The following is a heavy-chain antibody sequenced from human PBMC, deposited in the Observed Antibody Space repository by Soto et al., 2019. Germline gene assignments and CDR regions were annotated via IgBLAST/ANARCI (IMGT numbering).Heavy chain of an antibody. J-gene: IGHJ3*02. CDR1: GFTFSSYG. V-gene: IGHV3-33*01. CDR2: IWYDGSNK. D-gene: IGHD3-3*01. Sequence: QVQLVESGGGVVQPGRSLRLSCAASGFTFSSYGMHWVRQAPGKGLAWVAVIWYDGSNKYYADSVKGRFTISRDNSKNTLYLQMNSLRAEDTAVYYCARAFGVVIHDAFDIWGQGTMVTVSS. CDR3: ARAFGVVIHDAFDI.